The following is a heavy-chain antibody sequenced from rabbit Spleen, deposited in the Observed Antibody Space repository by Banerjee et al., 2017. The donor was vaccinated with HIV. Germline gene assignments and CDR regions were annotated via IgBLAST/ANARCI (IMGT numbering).Heavy chain of an antibody. CDR3: ARHGYGGAFDP. J-gene: IGHJ2*01. CDR1: GFSFSSNYW. CDR2: IYAGSSGST. D-gene: IGHD3-1*01. Sequence: QEQLEESGGDLVKPEGSLTLTCTASGFSFSSNYWTCWVRQAPGKGLEWIACIYAGSSGSTFYASWAKDRFTISKTSSTTVTLQMTRLTVADTAAYFCARHGYGGAFDPWGPGTLVTVS. V-gene: IGHV1S45*01.